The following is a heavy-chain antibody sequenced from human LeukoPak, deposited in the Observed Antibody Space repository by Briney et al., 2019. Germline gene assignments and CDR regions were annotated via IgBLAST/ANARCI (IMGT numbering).Heavy chain of an antibody. CDR3: ARGITVQKDIVVVPVYYYYYMDV. V-gene: IGHV3-74*01. D-gene: IGHD2-2*01. CDR1: GFTFISYW. Sequence: PGGSLRLSCAASGFTFISYWMHWVRQAPGEGLVWVSRINSDGSSTSYADSVKGRFTISRDNAKNTLYLQMNRLRAEDTAVYYCARGITVQKDIVVVPVYYYYYMDVWGKGTTVTVSS. CDR2: INSDGSST. J-gene: IGHJ6*03.